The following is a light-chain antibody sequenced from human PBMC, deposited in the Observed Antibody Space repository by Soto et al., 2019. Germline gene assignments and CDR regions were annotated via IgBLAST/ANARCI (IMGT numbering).Light chain of an antibody. V-gene: IGLV1-47*01. Sequence: QSALTQPPSASGTPGQRVTISCSGSSSNIGSNYVYWYQQLPGTAPKLLIYRNNQRPSGVPDRFSGSKSGTSASLAISGLRSEDEADYHCAAWDDSLSGRVFGGGTKLTVL. J-gene: IGLJ3*02. CDR3: AAWDDSLSGRV. CDR2: RNN. CDR1: SSNIGSNY.